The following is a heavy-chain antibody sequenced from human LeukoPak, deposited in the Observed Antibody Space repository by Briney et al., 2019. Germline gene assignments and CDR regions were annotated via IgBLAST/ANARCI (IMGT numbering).Heavy chain of an antibody. J-gene: IGHJ3*02. V-gene: IGHV1-46*01. CDR2: INPSGGST. D-gene: IGHD3-10*01. CDR3: ARDEILWFGESADAFDI. CDR1: GYTFTSYY. Sequence: ASVKVSCKASGYTFTSYYMHWVRQAPGQGLEWMGIINPSGGSTSYAQKFQGRVTMTRDTSTSTVYMELSSLRSEDTAVYYCARDEILWFGESADAFDIWGQGTMVTVSS.